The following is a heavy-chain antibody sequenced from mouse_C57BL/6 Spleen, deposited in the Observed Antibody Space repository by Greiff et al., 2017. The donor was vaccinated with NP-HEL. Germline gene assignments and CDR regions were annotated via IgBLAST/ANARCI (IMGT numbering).Heavy chain of an antibody. J-gene: IGHJ4*01. CDR2: ISDGGSYT. Sequence: EVKLVESGGGLVKPGGSLKLSCAASGFTFSSYAMSWVRQTPEKRLEWVATISDGGSYTYYPDNVKGRFTISRDNATNNLYLQMSHLKSEDAAMYESERDRRGRPGAMDCWGKGTSVTV. V-gene: IGHV5-4*01. CDR3: ERDRRGRPGAMDC. CDR1: GFTFSSYA.